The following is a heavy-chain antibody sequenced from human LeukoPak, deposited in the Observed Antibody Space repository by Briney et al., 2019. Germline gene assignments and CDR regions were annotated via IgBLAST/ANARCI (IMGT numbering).Heavy chain of an antibody. J-gene: IGHJ5*02. CDR3: AKAPSPLYNWNDGNWFDP. V-gene: IGHV3-30*18. CDR1: GFTFSSYG. D-gene: IGHD1-1*01. Sequence: GGSLRLSCAASGFTFSSYGMHWVRQAPGKGLEWVAVISYDGSNKYYADSVKGRFTISRDNSKNTLYLQMNSLRAEDTAVYYCAKAPSPLYNWNDGNWFDPWGQGTLATVSS. CDR2: ISYDGSNK.